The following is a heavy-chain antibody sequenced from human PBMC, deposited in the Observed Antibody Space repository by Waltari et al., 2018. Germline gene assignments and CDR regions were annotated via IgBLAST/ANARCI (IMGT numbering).Heavy chain of an antibody. CDR1: GGSISSYY. D-gene: IGHD5-12*01. CDR2: IYTSGST. J-gene: IGHJ5*02. CDR3: ARESGYSGYPSDNWFDP. Sequence: QVQLQESGPGLVKPSETLSLTCTVSGGSISSYYWSWIRQPAGKGLEWIGRIYTSGSTNYNPSLKSRVTMSVETSKNQFSLKLSSVTAADTAVYYCARESGYSGYPSDNWFDPWGQGTLVTVSS. V-gene: IGHV4-4*07.